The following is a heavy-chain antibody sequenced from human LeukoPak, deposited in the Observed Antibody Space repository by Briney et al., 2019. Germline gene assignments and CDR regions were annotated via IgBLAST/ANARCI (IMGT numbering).Heavy chain of an antibody. CDR2: INHSGST. V-gene: IGHV4-34*03. CDR1: GGSFSGYY. D-gene: IGHD3-9*01. Sequence: PSETLSLTCAVYGGSFSGYYWSWIRQPPGKGLEWIGEINHSGSTNYNPSLKSRVTISVDTSKNQFSLKLSSVTAADTAVYYCTATYYDILTGYSVNDYWGQGTLVTVSS. J-gene: IGHJ4*02. CDR3: TATYYDILTGYSVNDY.